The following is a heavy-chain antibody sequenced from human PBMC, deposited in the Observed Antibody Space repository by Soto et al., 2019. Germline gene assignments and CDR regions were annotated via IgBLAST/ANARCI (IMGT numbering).Heavy chain of an antibody. CDR1: GGSFSGYY. D-gene: IGHD4-4*01. CDR3: ARGGFATVTYYYYYGMDV. V-gene: IGHV4-34*01. J-gene: IGHJ6*02. CDR2: INHSGST. Sequence: KSSDTLSLTCAVYGGSFSGYYWSWVRQPPGKWLEWIGEINHSGSTNYNPSLKSRVTISVDTSKNQFSLKLSSVTAADTAVYYCARGGFATVTYYYYYGMDVWGQGXTVTVYS.